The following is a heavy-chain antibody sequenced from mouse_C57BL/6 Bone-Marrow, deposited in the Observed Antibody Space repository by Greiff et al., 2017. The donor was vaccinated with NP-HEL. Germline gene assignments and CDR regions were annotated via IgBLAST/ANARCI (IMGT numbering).Heavy chain of an antibody. Sequence: EVKVVESGPGLAKPSQTLSLTCSVTGYSITSDYWNWIRKFPGTKLEYMGYISYSGSTYYNPSLKSRISLTRDTSKNQYYLQLNAVTTEDTATYYCARGSYGSSPYWYFDVWGTGTTVTVSS. CDR3: ARGSYGSSPYWYFDV. J-gene: IGHJ1*03. CDR2: ISYSGST. V-gene: IGHV3-8*01. CDR1: GYSITSDY. D-gene: IGHD1-1*01.